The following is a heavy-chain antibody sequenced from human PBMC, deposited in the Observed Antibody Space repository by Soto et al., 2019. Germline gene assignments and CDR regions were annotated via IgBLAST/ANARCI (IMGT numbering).Heavy chain of an antibody. CDR1: GGSISSDSYY. CDR3: ARDQLEGNWFDP. Sequence: SETLSLTCTVSGGSISSDSYYWGWIRQSPEKGLEWIASISYSGSTYYNPTLKSRVTISVDKSKNQFSLKLSSVTAADTAVYYCARDQLEGNWFDPWGQGTLVTVSS. V-gene: IGHV4-39*07. J-gene: IGHJ5*02. D-gene: IGHD1-1*01. CDR2: ISYSGST.